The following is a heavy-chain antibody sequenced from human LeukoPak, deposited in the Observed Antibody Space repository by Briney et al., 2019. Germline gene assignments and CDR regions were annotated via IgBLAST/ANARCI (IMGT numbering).Heavy chain of an antibody. CDR1: GYTFTGYY. Sequence: GASVKVSCKASGYTFTGYYMHWVRQAPGQGLEWMGWINPNSGGTNYAQKFQGRVTMTRDTSISTAYMELSRLRSDDTAVYYCARDPDYGGKFGPAYWYFDLWGRGTLVTVSS. D-gene: IGHD4-23*01. J-gene: IGHJ2*01. V-gene: IGHV1-2*02. CDR2: INPNSGGT. CDR3: ARDPDYGGKFGPAYWYFDL.